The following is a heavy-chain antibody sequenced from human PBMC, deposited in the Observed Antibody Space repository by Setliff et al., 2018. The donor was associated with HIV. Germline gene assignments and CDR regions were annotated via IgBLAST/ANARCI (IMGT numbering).Heavy chain of an antibody. V-gene: IGHV1-46*01. CDR1: GYTFTSYP. CDR2: INTSGGSA. CDR3: ARNQGDSSGWYAGDY. Sequence: ASVKVSCQASGYTFTSYPMHWVRQAPGQGLEWMGVINTSGGSAGYAEKFRGRVTMTRDTSTSTVYMDLRNLRSEDTAVYYCARNQGDSSGWYAGDYWGHGTLVTVPQ. J-gene: IGHJ4*01. D-gene: IGHD6-19*01.